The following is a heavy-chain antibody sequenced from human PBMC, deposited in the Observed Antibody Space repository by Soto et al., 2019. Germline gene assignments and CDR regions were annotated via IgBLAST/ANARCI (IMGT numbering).Heavy chain of an antibody. CDR3: ATTYL. J-gene: IGHJ4*02. V-gene: IGHV3-30*03. D-gene: IGHD2-2*01. CDR2: ISYDGSNK. Sequence: VGSLRLSCAASGFPFSSFGMNWVRQAPGKGLEWVAVISYDGSNKYYADSVKGRFTISRDNSKNTLYLQMNSLRAEDTAVYYCATTYLWGQGTLVTVSS. CDR1: GFPFSSFG.